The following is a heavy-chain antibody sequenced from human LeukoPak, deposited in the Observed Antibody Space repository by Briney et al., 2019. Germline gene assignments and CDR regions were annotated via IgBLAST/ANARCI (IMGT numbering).Heavy chain of an antibody. CDR1: GFTFSNAW. V-gene: IGHV3-15*01. CDR3: TSSVYCGGDCARDY. J-gene: IGHJ4*02. CDR2: IKSKTDGGTT. Sequence: GGSLRLSCAASGFTFSNAWMSWVRQAPGKGLEWVGRIKSKTDGGTTDYAAPVKGRFTISRDDSKNTLYPQMNSLKTEDTAVYYCTSSVYCGGDCARDYWGQGTLVTVSS. D-gene: IGHD2-21*02.